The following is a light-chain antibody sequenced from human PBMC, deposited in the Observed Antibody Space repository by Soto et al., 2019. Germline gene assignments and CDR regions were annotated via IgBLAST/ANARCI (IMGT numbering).Light chain of an antibody. CDR3: SSYTASSTLV. Sequence: QSALTQPASVSGSPGQAITISCTGTSSDIGLFDYVSWYQQHPGKTPKLIIYDVHDRPSGISDRFSGSKSGNTASLTISGLQAGDEGDYYCSSYTASSTLVFGGGTKVTVL. V-gene: IGLV2-14*01. CDR2: DVH. CDR1: SSDIGLFDY. J-gene: IGLJ2*01.